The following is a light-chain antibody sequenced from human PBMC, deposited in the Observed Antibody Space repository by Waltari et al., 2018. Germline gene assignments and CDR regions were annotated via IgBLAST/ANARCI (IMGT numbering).Light chain of an antibody. CDR3: LQYNKWPALT. J-gene: IGKJ4*01. CDR2: GAS. CDR1: QNISTN. V-gene: IGKV3-15*01. Sequence: IVMTQSPATLSLSQGERAALSCRASQNISTNLAWYQQKPGQAPSLLIYGASTRATGVPGRFSGSGSGIEFTLTVSSLQPEDFAVYYCLQYNKWPALTFGGGTKVEIK.